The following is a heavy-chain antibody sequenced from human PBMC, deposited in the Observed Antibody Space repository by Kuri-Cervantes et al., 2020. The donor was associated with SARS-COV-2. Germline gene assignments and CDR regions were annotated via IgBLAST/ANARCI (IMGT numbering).Heavy chain of an antibody. CDR2: IYHSGST. J-gene: IGHJ5*02. D-gene: IGHD2-2*01. V-gene: IGHV4-30-2*01. CDR1: GCSISSGGYY. CDR3: AREETNIVVVPAAMNWFDP. Sequence: LRLSCTVSGCSISSGGYYWSWIRQPPGKGLDWIGYIYHSGSTYYDPSLKSLVTVSVDRSKNQFSLKLSSVTAADTAVYYCAREETNIVVVPAAMNWFDPWGQGTLVTVSS.